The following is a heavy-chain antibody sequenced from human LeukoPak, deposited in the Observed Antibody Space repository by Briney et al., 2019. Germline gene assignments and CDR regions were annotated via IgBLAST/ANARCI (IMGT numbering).Heavy chain of an antibody. CDR3: ARASYSSGWYCDY. Sequence: GGSLRLSCAASGFTFSSYSMNWVRQAPGKGLEWVSSISSSSSSYIYYADSVKGRFTISRDNAKNSLYLQMNSLRAEDTAVYYCARASYSSGWYCDYWGQGTLVTVSS. CDR1: GFTFSSYS. J-gene: IGHJ4*02. D-gene: IGHD6-19*01. V-gene: IGHV3-21*01. CDR2: ISSSSSSYI.